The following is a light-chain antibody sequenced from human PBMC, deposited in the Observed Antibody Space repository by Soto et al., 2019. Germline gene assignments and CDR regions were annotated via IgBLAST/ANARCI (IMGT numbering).Light chain of an antibody. CDR1: SSDVGNYNY. V-gene: IGLV2-14*03. J-gene: IGLJ1*01. CDR3: SSYTGSSALRV. Sequence: QSALTQPASVSGSPGQSITISCTGTSSDVGNYNYVSWYQQHPDKAPKLMIYDVSNRPSGVSNRFSGSKSGNTASLTLSGLQAEDEADYYCSSYTGSSALRVFGTGTKVTVL. CDR2: DVS.